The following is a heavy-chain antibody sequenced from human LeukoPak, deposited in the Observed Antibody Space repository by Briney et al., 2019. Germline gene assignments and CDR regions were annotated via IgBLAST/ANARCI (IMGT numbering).Heavy chain of an antibody. Sequence: GESLKTSCKGSGYNFANYWIAWVRQMPGKGLEWMGIIYPGDSDTRYSPSFQGQVTISSDKSISTAYLQWSSLKASDTAMFCARRGFGGVVLDAFDIWGQGTVVTVSS. V-gene: IGHV5-51*01. CDR1: GYNFANYW. D-gene: IGHD3-16*01. J-gene: IGHJ3*02. CDR3: ARRGFGGVVLDAFDI. CDR2: IYPGDSDT.